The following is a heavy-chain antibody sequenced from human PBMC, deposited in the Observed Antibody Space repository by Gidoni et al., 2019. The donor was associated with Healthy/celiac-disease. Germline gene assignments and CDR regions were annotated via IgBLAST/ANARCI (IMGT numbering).Heavy chain of an antibody. V-gene: IGHV4-34*01. CDR2: INHSGST. CDR1: GGSFSGYY. J-gene: IGHJ6*03. CDR3: AREKPYYYGLSSNYYYYYMDV. Sequence: QVQLQQWGAGLLKPSETLSLTCAGYGGSFSGYYWRWIRQPPGKGLEWIGEINHSGSTNYNPSLKSRVTISVDTSKTQFSLKLSSVTAAATAVYYCAREKPYYYGLSSNYYYYYMDVWGKGTTVTVSS. D-gene: IGHD3-10*01.